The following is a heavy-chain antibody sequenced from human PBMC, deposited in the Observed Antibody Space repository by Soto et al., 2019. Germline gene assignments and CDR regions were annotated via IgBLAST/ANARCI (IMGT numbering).Heavy chain of an antibody. J-gene: IGHJ4*02. D-gene: IGHD3-16*01. CDR1: GGTFSRYA. V-gene: IGHV1-69*13. Sequence: ASVKVSCKASGGTFSRYAISWVRQAPGQGLEWMGGIIPIFGTANYAQKFQGRVTITADESTSTAYMELSSLRSEDTAVYYCARVYYDYVKFTYYFDYWGQGTLVTVS. CDR2: IIPIFGTA. CDR3: ARVYYDYVKFTYYFDY.